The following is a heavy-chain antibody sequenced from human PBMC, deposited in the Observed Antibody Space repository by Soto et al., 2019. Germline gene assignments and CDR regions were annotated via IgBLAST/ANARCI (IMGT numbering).Heavy chain of an antibody. V-gene: IGHV3-53*04. CDR1: GFTVSSNY. J-gene: IGHJ6*02. Sequence: GGTLRLSCAASGFTVSSNYMSWVRQAPGKGLEWVSVIYSGGSTYYADSVKGRFTISRHNSKNTLYLQMNSLRAEDTTVYYCARYGGYSNYYYYGMDVWGQGTTVPVSS. CDR3: ARYGGYSNYYYYGMDV. D-gene: IGHD6-13*01. CDR2: IYSGGST.